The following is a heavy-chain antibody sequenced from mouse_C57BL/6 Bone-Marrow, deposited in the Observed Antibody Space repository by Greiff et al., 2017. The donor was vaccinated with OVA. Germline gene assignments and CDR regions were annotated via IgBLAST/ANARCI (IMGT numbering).Heavy chain of an antibody. J-gene: IGHJ1*03. CDR3: AYGSTYWYFDV. D-gene: IGHD1-1*01. CDR2: IDPSDSYT. CDR1: GYTFTSYW. Sequence: QVQLKQPGAELVMPGASVKLSCKASGYTFTSYWMHWVKQRPGQGLEWIGEIDPSDSYTNYNQKFKGKSTLTVDKSSSTAYMQLSSLTSEDSAVYYCAYGSTYWYFDVWGTGTTVTVAS. V-gene: IGHV1-69*01.